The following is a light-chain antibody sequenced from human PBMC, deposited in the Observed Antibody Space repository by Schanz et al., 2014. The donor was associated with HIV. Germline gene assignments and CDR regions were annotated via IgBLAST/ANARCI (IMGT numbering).Light chain of an antibody. CDR3: LQHNSYPRT. CDR2: SAS. Sequence: DIQMAQSPSSLSASVGDRVTVTCRAGQSISTYLNWYQQKPGKAPKLLIYSASTLQSGVPSRFSGSGSGTDFTLTISSLQPEDFATYYCLQHNSYPRTFGQGTKVEIK. V-gene: IGKV1-39*01. J-gene: IGKJ1*01. CDR1: QSISTY.